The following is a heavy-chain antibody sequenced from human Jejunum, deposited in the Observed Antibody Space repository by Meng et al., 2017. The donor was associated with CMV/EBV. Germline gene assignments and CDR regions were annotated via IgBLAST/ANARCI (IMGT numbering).Heavy chain of an antibody. V-gene: IGHV3-11*01. Sequence: SGFNFRDYYMSWVRQAPGKGLEWVSSISTSGSTIEYADSVKGRFTISRDNAKNSLYLQMNSLRAEDTAVYYCARDNTRLRWYHDYWGQGTLVTVSS. J-gene: IGHJ4*02. D-gene: IGHD4-23*01. CDR2: ISTSGSTI. CDR1: GFNFRDYY. CDR3: ARDNTRLRWYHDY.